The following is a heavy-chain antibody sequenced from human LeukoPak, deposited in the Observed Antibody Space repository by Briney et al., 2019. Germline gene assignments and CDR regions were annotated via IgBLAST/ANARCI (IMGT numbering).Heavy chain of an antibody. CDR2: FSGSGGST. J-gene: IGHJ4*02. V-gene: IGHV3-23*01. CDR1: GXTFSSYA. Sequence: PGGSLRLSCAASGXTFSSYAMSWVRQAPGKGLEWVSAFSGSGGSTYYAASVKGRFTISRDNSKNTLYLQMNSLRAEDTAVYYCAKDGSYYYDSSGYYQFDYWGQGTLATVSS. CDR3: AKDGSYYYDSSGYYQFDY. D-gene: IGHD3-22*01.